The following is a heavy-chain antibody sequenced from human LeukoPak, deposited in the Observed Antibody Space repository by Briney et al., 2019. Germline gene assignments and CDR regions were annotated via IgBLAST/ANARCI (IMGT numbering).Heavy chain of an antibody. V-gene: IGHV4-59*08. CDR1: GGSINAFY. J-gene: IGHJ3*01. CDR3: VRQPANTAAFDV. CDR2: VRDNGEN. D-gene: IGHD5-18*01. Sequence: TPSETLSLTCSVSGGSINAFYWSWIRQPPGKGLEWIAYVRDNGENNYNPSLKSRVAISLDTANNQISLRLNFVTAADTAIYYCVRQPANTAAFDVWGQGTMVTVSS.